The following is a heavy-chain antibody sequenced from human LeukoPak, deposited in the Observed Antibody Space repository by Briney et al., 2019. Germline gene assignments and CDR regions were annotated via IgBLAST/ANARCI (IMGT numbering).Heavy chain of an antibody. CDR1: GFTFSSHW. CDR3: ARDLRYYYDSSGYSPMDY. D-gene: IGHD3-22*01. CDR2: IKQDGSEK. Sequence: GGSLRLSCAASGFTFSSHWMSWVRQAPGKGLEWVANIKQDGSEKYYADSVKGRFTISRDNSKNTLYLQMNSLRAEDTAVYYCARDLRYYYDSSGYSPMDYWGQGTLITVSS. J-gene: IGHJ4*02. V-gene: IGHV3-7*01.